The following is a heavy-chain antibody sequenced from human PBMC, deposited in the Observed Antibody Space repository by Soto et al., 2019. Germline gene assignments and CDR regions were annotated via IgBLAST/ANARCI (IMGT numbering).Heavy chain of an antibody. D-gene: IGHD3-3*01. Sequence: SETLSLTCTVSGGSISSGGYYWSWIRQHPGKGLEWIGYIYYSGSTYYKSSLKSRVTISVDTSKNQFSLKLSSVTAADTAVYYCARLRDCWSGYPFDYWGKGPLVTVSS. V-gene: IGHV4-31*03. J-gene: IGHJ4*02. CDR1: GGSISSGGYY. CDR3: ARLRDCWSGYPFDY. CDR2: IYYSGST.